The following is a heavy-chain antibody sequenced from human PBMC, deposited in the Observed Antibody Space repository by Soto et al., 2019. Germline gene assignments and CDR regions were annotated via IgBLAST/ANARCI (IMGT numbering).Heavy chain of an antibody. D-gene: IGHD6-6*01. V-gene: IGHV3-74*01. J-gene: IGHJ6*02. CDR3: ARDLEQLAVYYYCGMDV. CDR1: GFTFSSYW. Sequence: EVQLVESGGGLVQPGGSLRLSCAASGFTFSSYWMHWVRQAPGKGLVWVSSINSDGSSASYADSVKGRFTISRDNAKNTLYLQMNSLRAEDTAVYDCARDLEQLAVYYYCGMDVWGQGTTVTVSS. CDR2: INSDGSSA.